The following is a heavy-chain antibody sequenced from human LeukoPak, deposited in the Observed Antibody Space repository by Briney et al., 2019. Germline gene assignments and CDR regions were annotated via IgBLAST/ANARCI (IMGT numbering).Heavy chain of an antibody. V-gene: IGHV1-69*05. D-gene: IGHD2-2*01. CDR2: IIPIFGTA. CDR1: GGTFSSYA. Sequence: SVKVSCKASGGTFSSYAISWVRQAPGQGLEWMGGIIPIFGTANYAQKFQGRVTITTDESTSTAYMELSSLRSEDTAVYYCARDHVPYYYMDVWAKGPRSPSP. J-gene: IGHJ6*03. CDR3: ARDHVPYYYMDV.